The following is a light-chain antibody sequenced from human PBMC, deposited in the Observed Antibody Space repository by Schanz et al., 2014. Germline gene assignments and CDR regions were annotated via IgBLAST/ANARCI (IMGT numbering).Light chain of an antibody. CDR2: DVT. Sequence: QSALTQPPSVSGSPGQSVTISCTGTSSDVGGYNRVSWYQQPPGTAPKLMIYDVTNRPSGVPDRFSGSKSGSTASLTISGLQAEDEADYYCCSYAGSYTWVFGGGTKLTVL. J-gene: IGLJ3*02. V-gene: IGLV2-18*02. CDR1: SSDVGGYNR. CDR3: CSYAGSYTWV.